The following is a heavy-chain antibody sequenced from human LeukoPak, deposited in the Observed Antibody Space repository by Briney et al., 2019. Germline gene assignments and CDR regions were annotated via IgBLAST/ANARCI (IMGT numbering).Heavy chain of an antibody. CDR1: GGSISSSSYS. V-gene: IGHV4-39*01. Sequence: SETLSLTCTVSGGSISSSSYSWGWIRQPPGKGLEWIGSIYYSGSTYYNPSLKSRVTISVDTSKNQFSLKLSSVTAADTAVYYCARHILRGSGTIDYWGQGTLVTVSS. D-gene: IGHD3-10*01. J-gene: IGHJ4*02. CDR2: IYYSGST. CDR3: ARHILRGSGTIDY.